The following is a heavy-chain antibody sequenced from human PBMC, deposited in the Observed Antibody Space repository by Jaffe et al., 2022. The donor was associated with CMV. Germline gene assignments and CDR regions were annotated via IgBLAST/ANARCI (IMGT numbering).Heavy chain of an antibody. D-gene: IGHD2-15*01. CDR2: ISSSSSTI. V-gene: IGHV3-48*02. Sequence: EVQLVESGGGLVQPGGSLRLSCAASGFTFSSYSMNWVRQAPGKGLEWVSYISSSSSTIYYADSVKGRFTISRDNAKNSLYLQMNSLRDEDTAVYYCAREGGDCSGGSCYSWYFDLWGRGTLVTVSS. J-gene: IGHJ2*01. CDR1: GFTFSSYS. CDR3: AREGGDCSGGSCYSWYFDL.